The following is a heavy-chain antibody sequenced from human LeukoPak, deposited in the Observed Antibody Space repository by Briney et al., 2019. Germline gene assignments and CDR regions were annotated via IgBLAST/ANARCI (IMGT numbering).Heavy chain of an antibody. D-gene: IGHD3-22*01. V-gene: IGHV1-69*05. J-gene: IGHJ4*02. CDR2: IIPIFGTA. Sequence: SVKVSCKASGGTFSSYAISWVRQAPGQGLEWMGGIIPIFGTANYAQKFQDRVTITTDESTSTAYMELSSLRSEDTAVYYCAREVGYYYDSSGYYHFDYWGQGTLVTVSS. CDR1: GGTFSSYA. CDR3: AREVGYYYDSSGYYHFDY.